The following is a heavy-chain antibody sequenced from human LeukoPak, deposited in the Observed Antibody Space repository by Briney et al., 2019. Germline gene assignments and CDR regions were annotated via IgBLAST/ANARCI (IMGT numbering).Heavy chain of an antibody. D-gene: IGHD1-7*01. CDR2: IYYSGST. V-gene: IGHV4-59*01. CDR3: ARDNWNYGSSMDV. J-gene: IGHJ6*02. Sequence: PSETLSLTCAVSGGSISSYYWSWIRQPPGKGLEWIGYIYYSGSTNYNPSLKSRVTISVDTSKNQFSLKLSSVTAADTAVYYCARDNWNYGSSMDVWGQGTTVTVSS. CDR1: GGSISSYY.